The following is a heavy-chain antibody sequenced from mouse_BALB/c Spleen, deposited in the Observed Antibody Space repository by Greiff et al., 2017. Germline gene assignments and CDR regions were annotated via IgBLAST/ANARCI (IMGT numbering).Heavy chain of an antibody. Sequence: QVQLKQSAAELARPGASVKMSCKASGYTFTSYTMHWVKQRPGQGLEWIGYINPSSGYTEYNQKFKDKTTLTADKSSSTAYMQLSSLTSEDSAVYYCARGGYYGSSYPFAYWGQGTLVTVSA. V-gene: IGHV1-4*02. CDR2: INPSSGYT. CDR3: ARGGYYGSSYPFAY. D-gene: IGHD1-1*01. J-gene: IGHJ3*01. CDR1: GYTFTSYT.